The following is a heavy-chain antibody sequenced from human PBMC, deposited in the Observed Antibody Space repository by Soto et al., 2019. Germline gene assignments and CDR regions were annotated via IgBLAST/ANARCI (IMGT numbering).Heavy chain of an antibody. Sequence: EVQLVESGGGLVQPGGSLRLSCAASGFTFSSYWMSWVRQAPGKGLEWVANIKQDGSEKYYVDSVKGRFTISRDNAKNSLYLQMNRLRAEDTAVYYCARDGRKAVAGNNWFDPWGQGTLVTVSS. V-gene: IGHV3-7*03. J-gene: IGHJ5*02. CDR2: IKQDGSEK. CDR1: GFTFSSYW. CDR3: ARDGRKAVAGNNWFDP. D-gene: IGHD6-19*01.